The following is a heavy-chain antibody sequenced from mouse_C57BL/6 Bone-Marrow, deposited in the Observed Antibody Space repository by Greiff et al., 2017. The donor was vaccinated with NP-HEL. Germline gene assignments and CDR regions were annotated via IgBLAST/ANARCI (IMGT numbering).Heavy chain of an antibody. CDR1: GYTFPDYE. Sequence: QVQLQQSGAELVRPGASVTLSCKASGYTFPDYEMHWVKQTPVHGLEWIGAIDPETGGTAYNQKFKGQAILTADKSFSTAYLALRSLTAEDAAVYYGTGDYYYGSGYWFAYRGQETLVTVSA. V-gene: IGHV1-15*01. D-gene: IGHD1-1*01. J-gene: IGHJ3*01. CDR3: TGDYYYGSGYWFAY. CDR2: IDPETGGT.